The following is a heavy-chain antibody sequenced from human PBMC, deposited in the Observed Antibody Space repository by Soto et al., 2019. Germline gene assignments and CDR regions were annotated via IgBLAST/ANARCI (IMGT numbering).Heavy chain of an antibody. D-gene: IGHD1-26*01. CDR3: ARDTAVGATFDWFDP. V-gene: IGHV1-18*01. CDR1: GYTFTSYG. Sequence: QVQLVQSGAEVKKPGASVKVSCKASGYTFTSYGISWVRQAPGQGLEWMGWISAYNGNTNYAQKLQGRVTMTTDTSTSTAYMELRSMRSDDTAVYDCARDTAVGATFDWFDPWGQGTLVTVSS. J-gene: IGHJ5*02. CDR2: ISAYNGNT.